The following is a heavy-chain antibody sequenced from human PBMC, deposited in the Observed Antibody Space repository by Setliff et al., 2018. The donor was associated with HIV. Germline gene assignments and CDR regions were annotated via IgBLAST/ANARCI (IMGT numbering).Heavy chain of an antibody. CDR3: TRHLPAYYGSGVSYYFDY. CDR2: FANDGST. J-gene: IGHJ4*02. Sequence: SETLSLTCNVSGDAVSPYYWSWIRQPPGKGLEWIGYFANDGSTNYNPPLKSRVTISLDTSKNEVSLKLTSVTAADTAMYYCTRHLPAYYGSGVSYYFDYWGQGTQVTVSS. CDR1: GDAVSPYY. D-gene: IGHD3-10*01. V-gene: IGHV4-59*08.